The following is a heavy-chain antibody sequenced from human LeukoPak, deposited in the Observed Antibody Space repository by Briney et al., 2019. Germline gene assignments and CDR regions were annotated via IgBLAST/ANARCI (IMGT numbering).Heavy chain of an antibody. CDR3: GGPGNYMDG. V-gene: IGHV4-59*10. CDR2: IYTSGST. D-gene: IGHD1-14*01. J-gene: IGHJ6*03. CDR1: GGSFTGYY. Sequence: SETLSLTCAVYGGSFTGYYWSWIRQPAGKGLEWIGRIYTSGSTNYNPSLKSRVTMSVDTSKNQFSLKLRSVTAATVRVYFGGGPGNYMDGGSKGSTVTVSS.